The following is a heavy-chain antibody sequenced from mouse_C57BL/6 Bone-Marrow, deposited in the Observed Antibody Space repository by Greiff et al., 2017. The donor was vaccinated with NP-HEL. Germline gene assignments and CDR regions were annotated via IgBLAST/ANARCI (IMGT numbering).Heavy chain of an antibody. V-gene: IGHV1-26*01. J-gene: IGHJ2*01. CDR1: GYTFTDYY. CDR3: GTYYIY. D-gene: IGHD1-1*01. Sequence: VQLQQSGPELVKPGASVKISCKASGYTFTDYYMNWVKQSHGKSLEWIGDINPNNGGTSYNQKFKGKATLTVDKSSSTAYMELRSLTSEDSAVYYCGTYYIYWGKGTTLTVSS. CDR2: INPNNGGT.